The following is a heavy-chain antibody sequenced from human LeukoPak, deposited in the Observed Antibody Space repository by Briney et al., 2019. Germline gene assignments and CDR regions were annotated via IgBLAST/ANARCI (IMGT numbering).Heavy chain of an antibody. CDR2: ISSRSSYI. CDR3: ARVVGSTMRAPFDF. CDR1: GFTFSSYN. D-gene: IGHD1-26*01. J-gene: IGHJ4*02. V-gene: IGHV3-21*01. Sequence: GGSLRLSCAASGFTFSSYNMKWVRQAPGRGLEWVSSISSRSSYIFYADSVKGRFTISRDNAKKSLYLQMNSLRAEDTAVYYCARVVGSTMRAPFDFWGQGMLVTVSS.